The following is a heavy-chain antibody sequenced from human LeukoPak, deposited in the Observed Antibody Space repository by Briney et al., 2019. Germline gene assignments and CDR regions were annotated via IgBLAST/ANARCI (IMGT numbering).Heavy chain of an antibody. CDR2: ISTTSTYT. Sequence: GGSLRLSCAASGFTFSDYDLSWIRQAPGKGLEWVSYISTTSTYTDYADSVRGRFTISRDNAKNLLYLQMNSLRPEDTAVYYCARDWYCSSSICYTDRNWFDPWGQGTLVTVSS. V-gene: IGHV3-11*05. J-gene: IGHJ5*02. CDR3: ARDWYCSSSICYTDRNWFDP. D-gene: IGHD2-2*02. CDR1: GFTFSDYD.